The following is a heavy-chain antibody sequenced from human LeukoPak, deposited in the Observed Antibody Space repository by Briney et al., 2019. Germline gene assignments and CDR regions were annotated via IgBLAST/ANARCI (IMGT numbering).Heavy chain of an antibody. Sequence: SETLSLTCTVSGGSISSYYWSWIRQPPGKGLEWTGYIYYSGSTNYNPSLKSRVTISVDTSKNQFSLKLSSVTAADTAVYYCARGQWLYYFDYWGQGTLVTVSS. CDR1: GGSISSYY. D-gene: IGHD6-19*01. CDR2: IYYSGST. CDR3: ARGQWLYYFDY. J-gene: IGHJ4*02. V-gene: IGHV4-59*01.